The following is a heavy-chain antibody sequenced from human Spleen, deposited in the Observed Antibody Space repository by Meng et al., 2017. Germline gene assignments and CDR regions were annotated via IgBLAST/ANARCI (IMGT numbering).Heavy chain of an antibody. CDR2: INHSGGT. CDR1: GGSFSDYY. Sequence: QVELQQGGAGLLKPSETLSLTCVVSGGSFSDYYWSWIRQPPGKGLEWIGEINHSGGTNYNPSLKSRVTISVDMSKNQFSLKLSSVTAADTAVYYCARGLLLAALRNWGQGTLVTVSS. J-gene: IGHJ4*02. V-gene: IGHV4-34*01. CDR3: ARGLLLAALRN. D-gene: IGHD6-13*01.